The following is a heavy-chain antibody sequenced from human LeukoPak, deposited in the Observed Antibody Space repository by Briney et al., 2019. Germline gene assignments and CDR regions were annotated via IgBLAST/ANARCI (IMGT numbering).Heavy chain of an antibody. J-gene: IGHJ4*02. D-gene: IGHD3-3*01. Sequence: GGSLRLSCAASGFTFSSYWMSWVRQAPGKGLEWVANIKQDGSEKYYVDSVKGRFTISRDNAKNSLYLQMNSLRAEDTAVYYCARADSNYDFWSGYYPIPYYSDYWGQGTLVTVSS. CDR2: IKQDGSEK. CDR1: GFTFSSYW. V-gene: IGHV3-7*01. CDR3: ARADSNYDFWSGYYPIPYYSDY.